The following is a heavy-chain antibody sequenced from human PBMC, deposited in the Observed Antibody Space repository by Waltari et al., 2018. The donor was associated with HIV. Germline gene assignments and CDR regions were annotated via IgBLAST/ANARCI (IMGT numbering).Heavy chain of an antibody. D-gene: IGHD2-21*02. CDR2: IYSGGST. J-gene: IGHJ6*02. CDR1: GFTVSSNY. CDR3: ASIAYCGGDCYPRGMDV. V-gene: IGHV3-66*01. Sequence: EVQLVESGGGLVQPGGSLRLSCAASGFTVSSNYMSWVRQAPGKGLGWVSVIYSGGSTDDADSVKVRFTISRDNSKNTLYLQMNSLRAEDTAVYYCASIAYCGGDCYPRGMDVWGQGTTVTVSS.